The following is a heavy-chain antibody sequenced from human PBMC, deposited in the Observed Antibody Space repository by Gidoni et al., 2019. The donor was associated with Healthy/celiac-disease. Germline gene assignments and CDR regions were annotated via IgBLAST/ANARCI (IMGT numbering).Heavy chain of an antibody. J-gene: IGHJ4*02. CDR3: ARVGGRGDCGGDCSH. CDR1: GYTFTGYY. D-gene: IGHD2-21*01. Sequence: QVQLVQSGAEVKKPGASVQVSCKASGYTFTGYYMHWVRQAPGQGLEWMGWINPNSGGTNYAQKFQGRVTMTRDTSISTAYMELSRLRSDDTAVYYCARVGGRGDCGGDCSHWGQGTLVTVSS. CDR2: INPNSGGT. V-gene: IGHV1-2*02.